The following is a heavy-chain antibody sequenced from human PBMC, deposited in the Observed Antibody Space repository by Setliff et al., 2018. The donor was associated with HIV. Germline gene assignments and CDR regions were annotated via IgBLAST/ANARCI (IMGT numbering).Heavy chain of an antibody. D-gene: IGHD1-7*01. V-gene: IGHV4-34*01. CDR3: ARDRSNWNYGKNYMDV. J-gene: IGHJ6*03. CDR2: INHTGST. Sequence: SETLSLTCAVFGESVSGYYWSWIRQPPGKGLEWIGEINHTGSTNYNPSLKSRVTISVDTSKNQFSLKLSSVTAADTAVYYCARDRSNWNYGKNYMDVWGKGTMVTVSS. CDR1: GESVSGYY.